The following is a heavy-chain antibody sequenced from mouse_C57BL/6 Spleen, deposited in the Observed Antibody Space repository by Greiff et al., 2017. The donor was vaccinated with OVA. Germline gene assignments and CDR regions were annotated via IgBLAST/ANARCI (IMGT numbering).Heavy chain of an antibody. J-gene: IGHJ4*01. D-gene: IGHD4-1*01. Sequence: QVQLQQPGAELVMPGASVTLSCKASGYTFTSYWMHWVKQRPGQGLEWIGEIDPSASYTNYNQKFKGQSTLTVDKSSSTAYMQLSSLTSEDSAVYYYARRSPNWGYYAMDYWGQGTSVTVAS. V-gene: IGHV1-69*01. CDR1: GYTFTSYW. CDR3: ARRSPNWGYYAMDY. CDR2: IDPSASYT.